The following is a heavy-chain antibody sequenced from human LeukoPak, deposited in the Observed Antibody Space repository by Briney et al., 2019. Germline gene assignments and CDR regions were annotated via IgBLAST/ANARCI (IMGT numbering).Heavy chain of an antibody. J-gene: IGHJ4*02. CDR2: IYYSGST. D-gene: IGHD1-26*01. V-gene: IGHV4-59*01. Sequence: SETLSLTCTVSGGSISSYYWSWIRQPPGKGLEWIGYIYYSGSTNYNPSLKSRVTISVDTSKNQFSLKLSSVTAADTAVYYCARDLSGTKDYWGQGTLVTVSS. CDR3: ARDLSGTKDY. CDR1: GGSISSYY.